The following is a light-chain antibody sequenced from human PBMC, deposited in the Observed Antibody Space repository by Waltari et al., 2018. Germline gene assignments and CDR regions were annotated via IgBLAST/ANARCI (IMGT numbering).Light chain of an antibody. CDR1: QSVSRT. V-gene: IGKV3-20*01. CDR3: QHYVRLPAT. CDR2: GAS. Sequence: EIVLTQSPGTLSLSPGDRGTLSCRASQSVSRTLAWYHQKSGQAPKLLIYGASIRATGIPDRFTGSGSGTDFSLTLSSLEPVDFAIYFCQHYVRLPATFGQGTKVEIK. J-gene: IGKJ1*01.